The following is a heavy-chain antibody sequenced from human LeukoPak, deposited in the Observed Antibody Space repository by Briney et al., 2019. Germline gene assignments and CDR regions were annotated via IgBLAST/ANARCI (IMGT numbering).Heavy chain of an antibody. Sequence: GGSLRLSCAASGFTFSTFGMRWVRGAPGKGLEWVAFIRDDGGNKNYAESVKGGVTISRDNSKNTLYMQMNSLRAADTAVYYCAKDLPPPVGATEGPDYWGQGTLVTVSS. V-gene: IGHV3-30*02. CDR1: GFTFSTFG. D-gene: IGHD1-26*01. CDR2: IRDDGGNK. J-gene: IGHJ4*02. CDR3: AKDLPPPVGATEGPDY.